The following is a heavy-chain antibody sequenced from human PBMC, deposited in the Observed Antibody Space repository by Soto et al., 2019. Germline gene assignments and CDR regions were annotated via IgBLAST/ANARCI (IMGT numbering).Heavy chain of an antibody. Sequence: QVQLVQSGAEVKKPGASVRVSCKASGYTFTSSDVSWVRQATGQGLELMGWMNPNTGNTGYAQKFQGRVTMTRNTSISTAYMELSSLRSEDTAVYYCARGSNHCSGGSCYSDWFDPWGQGTPVTVSS. CDR3: ARGSNHCSGGSCYSDWFDP. V-gene: IGHV1-8*01. J-gene: IGHJ5*02. CDR1: GYTFTSSD. CDR2: MNPNTGNT. D-gene: IGHD2-15*01.